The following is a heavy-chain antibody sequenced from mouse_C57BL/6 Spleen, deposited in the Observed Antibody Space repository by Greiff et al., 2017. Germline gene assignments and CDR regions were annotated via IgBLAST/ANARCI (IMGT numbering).Heavy chain of an antibody. V-gene: IGHV1-69*01. J-gene: IGHJ2*01. D-gene: IGHD1-1*01. Sequence: QVQLQQSGAELVMPGASVKLSCKASGYTFTSYWMHWVKQRPGHGLEWIGEIDPSDSYTNYNQKFKGKSTLTVDKSSSTASMQLSSLTSEDSAVYYCASGDGPYYFDYWGQGTTLTVSS. CDR1: GYTFTSYW. CDR3: ASGDGPYYFDY. CDR2: IDPSDSYT.